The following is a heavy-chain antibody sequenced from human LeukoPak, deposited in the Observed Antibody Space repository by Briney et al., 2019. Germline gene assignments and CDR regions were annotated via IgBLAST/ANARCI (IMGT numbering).Heavy chain of an antibody. CDR2: INHSGST. D-gene: IGHD3-3*01. J-gene: IGHJ6*03. V-gene: IGHV4-39*07. CDR1: GGSISSSSYY. CDR3: ARGFRITIFGVVINYYYMDV. Sequence: SETLSLTCTVSGGSISSSSYYWGWIRQPPGKGLEWIGEINHSGSTNYNPSLKSRVTISVDTSKNQFSLKLSSVTAADTAVYYCARGFRITIFGVVINYYYMDVWGKGTTVTVSS.